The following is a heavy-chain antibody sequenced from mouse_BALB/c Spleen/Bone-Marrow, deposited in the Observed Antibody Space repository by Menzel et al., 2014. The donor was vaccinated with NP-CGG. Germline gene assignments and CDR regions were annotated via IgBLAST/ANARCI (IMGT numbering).Heavy chain of an antibody. CDR2: IWSGGST. CDR1: GFSLTSYG. D-gene: IGHD2-9*01. Sequence: QVQLKQSGPGLVQPSQSLSITRTVSGFSLTSYGVHWVRQSPGKGLEWLGVIWSGGSTDYNAAFISRLSISKDNSKSXVFFKMNSLQANDTAIYYCARTYYGYDYAMDYWGQGTSVTVSS. CDR3: ARTYYGYDYAMDY. J-gene: IGHJ4*01. V-gene: IGHV2-2*02.